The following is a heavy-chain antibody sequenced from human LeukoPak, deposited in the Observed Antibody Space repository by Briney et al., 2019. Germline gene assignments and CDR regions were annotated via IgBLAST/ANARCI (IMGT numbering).Heavy chain of an antibody. CDR3: AREITMVRGVIALGDAFDI. Sequence: SVKVSCKASGGTFSSYAISWVRQAPGQGLEWMGRIIPILGIANYAQKFQGRVTITADKSTSTAYMELSSLRSEDTAVYYCAREITMVRGVIALGDAFDIWGQGTMVTVSS. J-gene: IGHJ3*02. V-gene: IGHV1-69*04. CDR1: GGTFSSYA. D-gene: IGHD3-10*01. CDR2: IIPILGIA.